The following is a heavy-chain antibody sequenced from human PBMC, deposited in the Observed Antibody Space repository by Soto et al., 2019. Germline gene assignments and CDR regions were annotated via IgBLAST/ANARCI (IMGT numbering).Heavy chain of an antibody. V-gene: IGHV3-23*01. Sequence: GGSLRLSCAASGFTFDTYALNWVRQAPGKGLEWVSAIGSSGSTYYADSVKGRFTISRDTPKKTLYLQMNSLRVEDTAKYYCAKGFRSLEWYSLAPFDYWGQGALVTVS. CDR1: GFTFDTYA. CDR3: AKGFRSLEWYSLAPFDY. D-gene: IGHD3-3*01. CDR2: IGSSGST. J-gene: IGHJ4*02.